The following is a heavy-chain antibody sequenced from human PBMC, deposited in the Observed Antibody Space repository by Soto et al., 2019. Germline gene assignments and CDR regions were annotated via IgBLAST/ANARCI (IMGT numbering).Heavy chain of an antibody. CDR1: GYTSTNYA. V-gene: IGHV1-3*01. CDR3: VRLIGNSWLDT. J-gene: IGHJ5*02. Sequence: GASVKVSFKASGYTSTNYAMHWVRLAPGQRLEWMGWIHAGNGDTGYSQKFQGRVTISPDTSNNQVSLQLNSVTPDDTAVYYCVRLIGNSWLDTWGQGTLVTVSS. D-gene: IGHD2-8*01. CDR2: IHAGNGDT.